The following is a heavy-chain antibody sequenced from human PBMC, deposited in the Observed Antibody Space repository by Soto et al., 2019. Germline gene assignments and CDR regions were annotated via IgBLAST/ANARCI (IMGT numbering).Heavy chain of an antibody. CDR2: IYYSGST. J-gene: IGHJ6*02. V-gene: IGHV4-31*03. Sequence: KPSETLSLTCTVSGGSISSGGYYWSWIRQHPGKGLEWIGYIYYSGSTYYNPSLKSRVTISVDTSKNQFSLKLSSVTAADTAVYYCARAVDGYYYYYGMDVWGQGTTVTVSS. D-gene: IGHD2-15*01. CDR3: ARAVDGYYYYYGMDV. CDR1: GGSISSGGYY.